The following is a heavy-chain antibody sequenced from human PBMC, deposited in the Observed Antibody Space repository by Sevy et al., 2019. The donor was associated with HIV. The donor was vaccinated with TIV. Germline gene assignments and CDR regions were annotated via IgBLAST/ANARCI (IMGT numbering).Heavy chain of an antibody. J-gene: IGHJ6*02. V-gene: IGHV4-38-2*02. D-gene: IGHD3-3*01. CDR3: ARDQSYDFWSGYYYYYYGMDV. CDR2: IYHSGST. CDR1: GYSISSGYY. Sequence: SETLSLTCAVSGYSISSGYYWGWIRQPPGKGLEWIGSIYHSGSTYYNPSLKSRVTISVDTSKNQFSLKLSSVTAADTAVYYCARDQSYDFWSGYYYYYYGMDVWGQRTTVTVSS.